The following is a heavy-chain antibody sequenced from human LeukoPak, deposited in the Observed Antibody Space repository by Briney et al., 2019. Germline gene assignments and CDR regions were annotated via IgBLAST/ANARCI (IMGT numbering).Heavy chain of an antibody. V-gene: IGHV4-39*01. Sequence: TSETLSLTCTVSGGPISSSSHYWGWIRQPPGKGLEWIGSIYSSGSAYYNPSLKSRVTISVDTSKNQFSLNLSSVTAADTAVYYCARQSFAPFQVGPETPIESWGQGTLVTVSS. CDR3: ARQSFAPFQVGPETPIES. D-gene: IGHD1-26*01. CDR1: GGPISSSSHY. J-gene: IGHJ4*02. CDR2: IYSSGSA.